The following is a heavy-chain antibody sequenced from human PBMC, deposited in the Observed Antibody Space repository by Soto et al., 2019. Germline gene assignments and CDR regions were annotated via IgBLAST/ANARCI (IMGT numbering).Heavy chain of an antibody. Sequence: VQLVQSGAEGRKPGASVKVSCKASGYTFTRYGLTWVRQAPGQGLEGLGWISVHNGQTRNAQKPQGRASMTTDTSANTVFLERRSQRAAETALYFCARGLSSGCDYVDDPFDIWGQGTLITVSS. CDR3: ARGLSSGCDYVDDPFDI. J-gene: IGHJ3*02. CDR1: GYTFTRYG. CDR2: ISVHNGQT. V-gene: IGHV1-18*01. D-gene: IGHD6-25*01.